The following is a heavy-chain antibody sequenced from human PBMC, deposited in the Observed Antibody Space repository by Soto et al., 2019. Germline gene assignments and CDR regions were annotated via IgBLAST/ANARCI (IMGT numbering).Heavy chain of an antibody. CDR3: CLASLTYDFWSGYYLGGFDY. CDR1: GFTFSSYA. CDR2: ISGSGGST. V-gene: IGHV3-23*01. J-gene: IGHJ4*02. D-gene: IGHD3-3*01. Sequence: EVQLLESGGGLVQPGGSLRLSCAASGFTFSSYAMSWVRQAPGKGLEWVSAISGSGGSTYYADSVKGRFTISRDNSKNTLYLQMNSLRAEDTAVYYCCLASLTYDFWSGYYLGGFDYWGQGTLVTVSS.